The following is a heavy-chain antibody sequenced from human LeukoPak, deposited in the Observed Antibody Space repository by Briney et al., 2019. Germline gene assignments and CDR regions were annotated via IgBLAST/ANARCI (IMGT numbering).Heavy chain of an antibody. CDR2: ISGSGAST. D-gene: IGHD6-19*01. Sequence: GESLRLSCAASGFTFSSYAMNWVRQSPGKGLEWVSTISGSGASTYYADSVKGRFTISRDNSKNTLYLQMNSLRAEDTAVYYCASEWLVLYNMDVWGRGTTVTVSS. CDR1: GFTFSSYA. J-gene: IGHJ6*02. V-gene: IGHV3-23*01. CDR3: ASEWLVLYNMDV.